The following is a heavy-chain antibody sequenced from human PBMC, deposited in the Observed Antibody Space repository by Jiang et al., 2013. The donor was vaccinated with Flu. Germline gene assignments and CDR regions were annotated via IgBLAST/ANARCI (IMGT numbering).Heavy chain of an antibody. Sequence: CGAEVKKPGESLRISCKGSGYSFTSYWISWVRQMPGKGLEWMGRIDPSDSYTNYSPSFQGHVTISADKSISTAYLQWSSLKASDTAMYYCARRGGDYDYYYYGMDVWGQGTTVTVSS. CDR3: ARRGGDYDYYYYGMDV. CDR2: IDPSDSYT. D-gene: IGHD4-17*01. CDR1: GYSFTSYW. J-gene: IGHJ6*02. V-gene: IGHV5-10-1*01.